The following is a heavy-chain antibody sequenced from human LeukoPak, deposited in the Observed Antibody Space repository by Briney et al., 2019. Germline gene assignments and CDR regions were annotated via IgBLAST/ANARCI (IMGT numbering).Heavy chain of an antibody. V-gene: IGHV3-23*01. CDR3: ARDASGWYPSDAFDI. D-gene: IGHD6-19*01. CDR2: ISGSGDNT. CDR1: RFTFSNYA. J-gene: IGHJ3*02. Sequence: PGGSLRLSCAASRFTFSNYAMNWVRQAPGKGLEWVSSISGSGDNTHYADSVKGRFTISRDNSKNMMYLQMNSLRADDTALYYCARDASGWYPSDAFDIWGQGTMVTVSS.